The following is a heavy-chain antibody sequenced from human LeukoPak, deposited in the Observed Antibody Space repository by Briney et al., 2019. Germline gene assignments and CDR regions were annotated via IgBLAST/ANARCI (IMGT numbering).Heavy chain of an antibody. V-gene: IGHV1-8*03. J-gene: IGHJ3*02. Sequence: GASVKVSCKASGYTFTSYDINWVRQATGQGLEWMGWMNPNSGNTGYAPKFQGRVTITRNTSISTAYMEQSSLRSEDTAVYYCAREVRVGATTAFDIWGQGTMVTVSS. CDR1: GYTFTSYD. CDR3: AREVRVGATTAFDI. CDR2: MNPNSGNT. D-gene: IGHD1-26*01.